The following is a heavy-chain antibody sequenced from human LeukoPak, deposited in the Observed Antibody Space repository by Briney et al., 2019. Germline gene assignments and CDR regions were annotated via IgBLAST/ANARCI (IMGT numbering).Heavy chain of an antibody. D-gene: IGHD3-10*01. CDR3: ARERSYPTDYYYYGMDV. J-gene: IGHJ6*02. V-gene: IGHV1-8*01. CDR2: MNPNIGNT. CDR1: GYTFTSYE. Sequence: ASVKVSCKASGYTFTSYEINWVRQATGQGLEWMGWMNPNIGNTGYAQKFQGRVTMTRNTSISTAYMELSSMRSEDTAVYYCARERSYPTDYYYYGMDVWGQGTTVTVSS.